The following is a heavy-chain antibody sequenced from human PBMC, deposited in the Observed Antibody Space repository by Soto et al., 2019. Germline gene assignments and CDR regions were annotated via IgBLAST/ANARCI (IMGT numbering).Heavy chain of an antibody. Sequence: QVQLVESGGGVVQPGRSLRLSCAASGFTFSSYAMHWVRQAPGKGLEWVAVISYDGSNKYYADSVKGRFTISRDNSKNTLYLQMNSLRAEDTAVYYCARDTSSGCPWLFQHWGQGTLVTVSS. CDR3: ARDTSSGCPWLFQH. CDR1: GFTFSSYA. D-gene: IGHD3-22*01. J-gene: IGHJ1*01. V-gene: IGHV3-30-3*01. CDR2: ISYDGSNK.